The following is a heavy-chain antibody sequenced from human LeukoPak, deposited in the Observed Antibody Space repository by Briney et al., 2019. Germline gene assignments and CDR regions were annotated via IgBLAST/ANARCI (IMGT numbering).Heavy chain of an antibody. Sequence: SETLSLTCAVYGGSFSGYYWSWIRQPPGKGLEWIGEINHSGSTNYNPSLKSRVTISVDTSKNQFSLKLSSVTAADTAVYYCARARYSGNLGPVGGYWGQGNLVTVSS. CDR2: INHSGST. CDR3: ARARYSGNLGPVGGY. V-gene: IGHV4-34*01. J-gene: IGHJ4*02. CDR1: GGSFSGYY. D-gene: IGHD1-26*01.